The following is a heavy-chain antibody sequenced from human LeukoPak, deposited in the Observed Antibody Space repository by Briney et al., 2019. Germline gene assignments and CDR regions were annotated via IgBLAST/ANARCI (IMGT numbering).Heavy chain of an antibody. CDR3: ATANCSGGSCYSPEYFQH. Sequence: GASVKVSCKVSGYTLTELSMHWVRQAPGKGLEWMGGFGPEDGETIYAQKFQGRVTMTEDTSTDTAYMELSSLRSEDTAVYYCATANCSGGSCYSPEYFQHWGQGTLVTVSS. V-gene: IGHV1-24*01. CDR2: FGPEDGET. J-gene: IGHJ1*01. D-gene: IGHD2-15*01. CDR1: GYTLTELS.